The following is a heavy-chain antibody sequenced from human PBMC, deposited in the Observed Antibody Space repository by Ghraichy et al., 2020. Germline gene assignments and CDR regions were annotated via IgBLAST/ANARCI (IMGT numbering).Heavy chain of an antibody. D-gene: IGHD3-22*01. V-gene: IGHV3-33*01. CDR1: GFTFSSYG. J-gene: IGHJ2*01. CDR2: IWYDGSNK. Sequence: GGSLRLSCAASGFTFSSYGMHWVRQAPGKGLEWVAVIWYDGSNKYYADSVKGRFTISRDNSKNTLYLQMNSLRAEDTAVYYCARGYHYYDSSGYYLPWYFDLWGRGTLVTVSS. CDR3: ARGYHYYDSSGYYLPWYFDL.